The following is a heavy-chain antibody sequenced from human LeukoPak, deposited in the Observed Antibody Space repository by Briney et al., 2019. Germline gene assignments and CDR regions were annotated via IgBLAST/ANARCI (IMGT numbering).Heavy chain of an antibody. J-gene: IGHJ6*02. V-gene: IGHV3-43*02. CDR2: ITGDGGST. Sequence: GGSLRLSCAASGFAFRDFSMHWVRQAPGKGLEWVSLITGDGGSTYYADSVKGRFTISRDNSKNSLYLQMNSLRTEDTALYYCAKAGMGATLYYGMDVWGQGTTVTVSS. D-gene: IGHD1-26*01. CDR3: AKAGMGATLYYGMDV. CDR1: GFAFRDFS.